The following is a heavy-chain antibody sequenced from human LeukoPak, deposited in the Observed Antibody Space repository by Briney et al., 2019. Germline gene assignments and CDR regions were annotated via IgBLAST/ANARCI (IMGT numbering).Heavy chain of an antibody. CDR2: IYYSGST. Sequence: SETLSLTCTVSGGSISSSSYYWGWIRQPPGKGLEWIGSIYYSGSTYYNPSLKSRVTISVDTSKNQFSLKLSSVTAADTAVYYCARHLRPLEMATIKGSAFDIWGQGTMVTVSS. CDR1: GGSISSSSYY. CDR3: ARHLRPLEMATIKGSAFDI. J-gene: IGHJ3*02. V-gene: IGHV4-39*01. D-gene: IGHD5-24*01.